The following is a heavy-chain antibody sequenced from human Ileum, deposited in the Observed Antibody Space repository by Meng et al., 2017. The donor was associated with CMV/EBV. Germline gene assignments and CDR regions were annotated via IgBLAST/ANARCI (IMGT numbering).Heavy chain of an antibody. V-gene: IGHV3-23*01. D-gene: IGHD6-13*01. J-gene: IGHJ4*02. CDR3: AKRVHKMSDGTSAGY. Sequence: ESLKISCAASGFTFTDFAMDWVRQAPGKGLEWVAAILAYGGTTYYADSVKGRFTISRDNSKNTVYLQMTSLRVEDTAVYYCAKRVHKMSDGTSAGYWGQGTRVTVSS. CDR2: ILAYGGTT. CDR1: GFTFTDFA.